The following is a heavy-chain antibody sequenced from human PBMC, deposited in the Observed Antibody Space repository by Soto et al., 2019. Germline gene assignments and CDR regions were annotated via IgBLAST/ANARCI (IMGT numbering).Heavy chain of an antibody. J-gene: IGHJ4*02. Sequence: GGSLRLSCAVSGFTFSNAWMSWVRQAPGKGLEWVGRIRTKTDGGTTDYAAPVKGRFTISRDDSKSTMYLEMNSLKTEDTAVYYCTTRARGYCSITSCRDFDYWGQGTLVTVSS. CDR2: IRTKTDGGTT. V-gene: IGHV3-15*01. CDR1: GFTFSNAW. CDR3: TTRARGYCSITSCRDFDY. D-gene: IGHD2-2*01.